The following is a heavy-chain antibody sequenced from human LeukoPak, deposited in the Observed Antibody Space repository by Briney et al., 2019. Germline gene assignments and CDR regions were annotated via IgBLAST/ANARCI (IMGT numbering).Heavy chain of an antibody. J-gene: IGHJ3*02. CDR2: ITGSGSSF. Sequence: GGSLRLSCAVSGFTFSSYEMNWVRQAPGKVLEWVSYITGSGSSFSYADSVKGRFTISRDNAENSLYLQMNSLKTEDTAVYYCAREIPQGEDAFDIWGQGTMVTVSS. V-gene: IGHV3-48*03. CDR3: AREIPQGEDAFDI. CDR1: GFTFSSYE. D-gene: IGHD2-2*02.